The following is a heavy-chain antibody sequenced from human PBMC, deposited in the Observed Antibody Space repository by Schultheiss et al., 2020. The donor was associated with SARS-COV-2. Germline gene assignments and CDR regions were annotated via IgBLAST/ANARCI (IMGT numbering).Heavy chain of an antibody. CDR3: ARRGFAWFFDL. Sequence: SETLSLTCTVSGGSINPYYWSWIRQSPEKGLECIGYISHSGRPDYNPSLKSRVTISLDTSKNQFSLKLSSVTAADTAVYYCARRGFAWFFDLWGRGTLVTVSS. CDR2: ISHSGRP. CDR1: GGSINPYY. J-gene: IGHJ2*01. V-gene: IGHV4-59*12.